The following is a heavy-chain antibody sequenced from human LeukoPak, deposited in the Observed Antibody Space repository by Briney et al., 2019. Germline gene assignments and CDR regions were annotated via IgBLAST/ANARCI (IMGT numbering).Heavy chain of an antibody. D-gene: IGHD6-19*01. V-gene: IGHV1-2*02. J-gene: IGHJ6*02. Sequence: GASVKVSCKASGYTFTGYYMHWVRQAPGQGLEWMGWINPNSGGTNYAQKFQGRVTMTRDTSISTAYMELSRLRSDDTAVYYCARDPLYPVAGRSGMDVWGQGTTATVSS. CDR2: INPNSGGT. CDR3: ARDPLYPVAGRSGMDV. CDR1: GYTFTGYY.